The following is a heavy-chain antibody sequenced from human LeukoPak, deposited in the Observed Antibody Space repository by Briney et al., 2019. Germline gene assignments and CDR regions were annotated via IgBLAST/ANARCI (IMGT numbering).Heavy chain of an antibody. CDR1: GYTFTRYY. CDR3: ARDVRSHAFDI. CDR2: INPSGGSTSST. Sequence: ASVKVSCTASGYTFTRYYLHWVRQAPGQGLEWMGIINPSGGSTSSTSYAQKFQGRVTMTWDTSTSTVYMELSSLRSEDTAVYYCARDVRSHAFDIWGQGTMVTVSS. J-gene: IGHJ3*02. V-gene: IGHV1-46*01.